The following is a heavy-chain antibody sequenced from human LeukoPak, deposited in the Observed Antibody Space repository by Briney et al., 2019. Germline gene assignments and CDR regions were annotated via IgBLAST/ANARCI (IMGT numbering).Heavy chain of an antibody. CDR1: GFPFNTYS. CDR2: MSHDGGNK. V-gene: IGHV3-30*04. Sequence: GGSLRLSCAASGFPFNTYSMHWVRQAPGEGLEWVALMSHDGGNKYYADSVKGRFTISRDISKNTLYLQMNSLGPEGTAVFYCARWADGTAAFDYWGQGTLVTVSS. D-gene: IGHD2-8*02. CDR3: ARWADGTAAFDY. J-gene: IGHJ4*02.